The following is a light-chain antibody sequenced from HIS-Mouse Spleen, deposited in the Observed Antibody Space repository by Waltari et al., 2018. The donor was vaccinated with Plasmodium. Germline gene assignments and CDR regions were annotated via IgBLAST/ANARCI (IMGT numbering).Light chain of an antibody. J-gene: IGKJ1*01. Sequence: EIVMTQSPATLSVSPGERATLSCSASQSVSSNLAWYQQKTGQAPRLLIYGASTRATGIPARFSGSGSGTEFTITISSLQSEDFAVYYCQQYNNWPAWTFGQGTKVEIK. V-gene: IGKV3-15*01. CDR2: GAS. CDR3: QQYNNWPAWT. CDR1: QSVSSN.